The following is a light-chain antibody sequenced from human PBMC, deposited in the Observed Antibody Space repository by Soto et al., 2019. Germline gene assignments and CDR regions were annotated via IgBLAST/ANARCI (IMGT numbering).Light chain of an antibody. Sequence: DIVMAQSPASLAVSLGERATVNCRSSQSLLSTSDNKNYLAWYQHKPGQPPKALIYWASTGESGVPERFSGSGSGTEFSLTINSLQAEDVAVYYCQQYYSSFHTFGQGTKLEIK. CDR2: WAS. CDR1: QSLLSTSDNKNY. V-gene: IGKV4-1*01. CDR3: QQYYSSFHT. J-gene: IGKJ2*01.